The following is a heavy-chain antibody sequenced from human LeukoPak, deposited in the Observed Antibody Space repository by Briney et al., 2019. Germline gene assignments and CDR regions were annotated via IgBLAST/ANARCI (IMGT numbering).Heavy chain of an antibody. D-gene: IGHD3-10*01. V-gene: IGHV1-2*02. J-gene: IGHJ6*02. CDR2: INPDSGVT. Sequence: ASVKVSCKASGYTFSDYYMHWVRQAPGQGLEWMGWINPDSGVTNYAQKFQGRVTMTRGTSISTAYMELSRLRSDDTAVYYCARAMVEYYYGMDVWGQGTTVTVSS. CDR1: GYTFSDYY. CDR3: ARAMVEYYYGMDV.